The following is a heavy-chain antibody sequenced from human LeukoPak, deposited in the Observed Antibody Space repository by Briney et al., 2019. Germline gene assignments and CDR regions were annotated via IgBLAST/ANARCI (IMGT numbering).Heavy chain of an antibody. CDR3: AREQWLVSWFDP. D-gene: IGHD6-19*01. V-gene: IGHV3-74*01. J-gene: IGHJ5*02. CDR2: INSDGSST. Sequence: SGGSLRLSCAASGFTFSSYWMHWVRQAPGKGLVWVSRINSDGSSTSYADSVKGRFTISRDNAKNTLYLQMNSLRAEDAAVYYCAREQWLVSWFDPWGQGTLVTVSS. CDR1: GFTFSSYW.